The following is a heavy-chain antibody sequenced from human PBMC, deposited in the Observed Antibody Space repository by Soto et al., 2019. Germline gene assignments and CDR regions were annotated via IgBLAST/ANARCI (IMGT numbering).Heavy chain of an antibody. V-gene: IGHV3-21*04. CDR3: AKGTTMITPVYFDY. CDR1: GYTVSIDG. Sequence: AVSGYTVSIDGSNWIRQAPGKGLEWVSSISSTSSYIYYADSVKGRFTISRDNAKNSLSLQMNSLRAEDTAIYYCAKGTTMITPVYFDYWGQGTLVTVSS. CDR2: ISSTSSYI. J-gene: IGHJ4*02. D-gene: IGHD1-20*01.